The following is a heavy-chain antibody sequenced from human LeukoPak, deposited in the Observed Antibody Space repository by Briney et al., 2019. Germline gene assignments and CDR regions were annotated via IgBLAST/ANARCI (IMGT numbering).Heavy chain of an antibody. CDR3: ARDTSMVRGLPLGYYGMDV. D-gene: IGHD3-10*01. CDR1: GFTFSSYA. V-gene: IGHV3-23*01. Sequence: GGSLSLSCAASGFTFSSYAMSWARQAPGKGLGWVSAISGSGGSTYYADSVKGRFTISRDNSKNTLYLQMNSLRAEDTAVYYCARDTSMVRGLPLGYYGMDVWGQGTTVTVSS. J-gene: IGHJ6*02. CDR2: ISGSGGST.